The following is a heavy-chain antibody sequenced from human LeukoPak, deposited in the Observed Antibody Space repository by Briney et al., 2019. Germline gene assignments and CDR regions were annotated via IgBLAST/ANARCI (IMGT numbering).Heavy chain of an antibody. Sequence: GGSLRLSCAASGFIFSSYGMHWVRQAPGKGLEWVAVISYDGSNKYYADSVRGRFTISRDNSKNTLYLQMNSLRAEDTAVYYCAKDLRRGIAAAGTGYFDYWGQGTLVTVSS. CDR3: AKDLRRGIAAAGTGYFDY. J-gene: IGHJ4*02. D-gene: IGHD6-13*01. CDR1: GFIFSSYG. V-gene: IGHV3-30*18. CDR2: ISYDGSNK.